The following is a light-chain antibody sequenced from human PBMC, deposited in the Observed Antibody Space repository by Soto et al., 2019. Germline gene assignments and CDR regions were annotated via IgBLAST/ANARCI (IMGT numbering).Light chain of an antibody. Sequence: QSVLTQPPSVSGAPGQRGTISCTGSSSNSGAGYDVHWYQQLPGTAPKLLIYGHSNRPAGVPDPLSGSKSGTSASLAITGLQDETESAEYGKSFDSSLSGSVVFGGGTKLTVL. J-gene: IGLJ2*01. CDR1: SSNSGAGYD. CDR2: GHS. CDR3: KSFDSSLSGSVV. V-gene: IGLV1-40*01.